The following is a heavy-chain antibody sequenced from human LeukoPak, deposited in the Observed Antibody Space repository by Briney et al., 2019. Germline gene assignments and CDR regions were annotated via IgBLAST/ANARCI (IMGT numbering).Heavy chain of an antibody. CDR2: VSSSGAYI. D-gene: IGHD3-22*01. CDR1: GFTFSNYA. J-gene: IGHJ4*02. V-gene: IGHV3-21*01. CDR3: ARGVGNYRYYFDS. Sequence: AGGSLRLSCAASGFTFSNYAMNWIRQAPGKGLERVASVSSSGAYIYYADLVEGRFTISRDNAKNSLSLQMNSLRAEDTAVYYCARGVGNYRYYFDSWGQGTLVTVSS.